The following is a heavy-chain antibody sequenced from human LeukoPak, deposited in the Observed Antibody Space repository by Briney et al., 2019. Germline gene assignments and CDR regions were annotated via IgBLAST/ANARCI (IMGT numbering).Heavy chain of an antibody. CDR1: GGSISSYY. CDR3: ARHARYSSSSPFDY. Sequence: PSETLSLTRTVSGGSISSYYWSWIRQPPGKGLEWIGYIYTSGSTNYNPSLKSRVTISVDTSKNQFSLKLSSVTAADTAVYYCARHARYSSSSPFDYWGQGTLVTVSS. D-gene: IGHD6-6*01. CDR2: IYTSGST. J-gene: IGHJ4*02. V-gene: IGHV4-4*09.